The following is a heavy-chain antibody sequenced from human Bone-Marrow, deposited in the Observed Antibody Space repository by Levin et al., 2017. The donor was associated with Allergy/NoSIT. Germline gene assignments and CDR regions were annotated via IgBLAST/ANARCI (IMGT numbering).Heavy chain of an antibody. J-gene: IGHJ4*02. CDR2: MYSTGST. Sequence: PSETLSLTCSVSGGSIINYYWNWIRQPPGKGLEWIGNMYSTGSTNYNPSLKSRITISIDTSKSQFSLKLSSATAADTAVYYCAGGSTGLVSDHWGQGTLVTVSS. D-gene: IGHD4-11*01. CDR1: GGSIINYY. V-gene: IGHV4-59*01. CDR3: AGGSTGLVSDH.